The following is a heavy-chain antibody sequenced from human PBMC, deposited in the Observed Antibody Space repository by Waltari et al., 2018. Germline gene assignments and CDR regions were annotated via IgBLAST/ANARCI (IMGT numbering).Heavy chain of an antibody. J-gene: IGHJ4*02. CDR1: GHTVTNYD. Sequence: QVQLVQSGADVKKPGASVKVSCKASGHTVTNYDINWVRQASGQGLEWMGWRNLNSGNTGYGQKFQGRLTMTRSTSISTAYMELTSLRSEDTAVYYCATSVPGASGYFDFWGQGSLVTVSS. D-gene: IGHD6-19*01. CDR2: RNLNSGNT. V-gene: IGHV1-8*01. CDR3: ATSVPGASGYFDF.